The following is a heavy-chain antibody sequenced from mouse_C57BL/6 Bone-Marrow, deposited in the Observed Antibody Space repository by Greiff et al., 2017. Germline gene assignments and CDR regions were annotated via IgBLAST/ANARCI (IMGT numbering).Heavy chain of an antibody. CDR3: ARPTILTPNYYAMDY. D-gene: IGHD2-5*01. Sequence: AQLQQSGAELVRPGTSVKVSCKASGYAFTNYLIEWVKQRPGQGLEWIGVINPGSGGTNYNEKFKGKATLTADKSSSAAYLQLRSLTSEDSAVYFCARPTILTPNYYAMDYWGQGASVTVCS. CDR2: INPGSGGT. J-gene: IGHJ4*01. V-gene: IGHV1-54*01. CDR1: GYAFTNYL.